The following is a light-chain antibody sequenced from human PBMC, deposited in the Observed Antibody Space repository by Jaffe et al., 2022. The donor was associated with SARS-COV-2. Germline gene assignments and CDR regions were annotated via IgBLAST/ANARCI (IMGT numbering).Light chain of an antibody. CDR1: NIGTKS. V-gene: IGLV3-21*04. CDR2: YDN. CDR3: QVWDSGCAV. Sequence: SYVLTHPPSVSVAPGKTARITCGGNNIGTKSVHWYQQKPGQAPVLVMIYDNGRPSGIPERFSGSNSGNTATLIITGVEAGDEADYYCQVWDSGCAVFGGGTKLTVL. J-gene: IGLJ3*02.